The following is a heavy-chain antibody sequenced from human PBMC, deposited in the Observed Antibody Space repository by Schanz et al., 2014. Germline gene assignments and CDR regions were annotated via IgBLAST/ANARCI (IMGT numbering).Heavy chain of an antibody. V-gene: IGHV3-30*02. CDR3: VSSGSYSSYAL. CDR2: INSDGTKR. Sequence: VQLLESGGGLVQPGGSLRLSCSASGFTLSSYGMHWVRQAPGKGLEWVAFINSDGTKRFYADSVKGRFTISRDNAKNSLYLQMNSLRAEDTAVYHCVSSGSYSSYALWGQGTLVTVSS. CDR1: GFTLSSYG. D-gene: IGHD3-10*01. J-gene: IGHJ4*02.